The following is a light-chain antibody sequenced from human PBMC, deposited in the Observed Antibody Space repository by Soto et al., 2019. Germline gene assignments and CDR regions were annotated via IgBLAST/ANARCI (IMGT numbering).Light chain of an antibody. CDR1: QSVSSSF. J-gene: IGKJ4*01. V-gene: IGKV3-20*01. CDR3: QQYDSSPLT. Sequence: EIVLTQSPGTLSLSPGERATLSCRASQSVSSSFLAWYQQKPGQAPRLLIYGTSSRATGIPDRFSRSGSGTDFTFTISRLEPEDVSVYYCQQYDSSPLTFGGGTKVEIK. CDR2: GTS.